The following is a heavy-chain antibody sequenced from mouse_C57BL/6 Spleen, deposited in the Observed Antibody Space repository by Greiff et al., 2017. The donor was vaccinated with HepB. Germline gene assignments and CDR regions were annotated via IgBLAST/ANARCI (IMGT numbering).Heavy chain of an antibody. V-gene: IGHV1-15*01. D-gene: IGHD1-1*01. Sequence: QVQLQQSGAELVRPGASVTLSCKASGYTFTDYEMHWVKQTPVHGLEWIGAIDPETGGTAYNQKFKGKAILTADKSSSTAYMGLRSLTSEDSAVYYCTKVITTVPDWYFDVWGTGTTVTVAS. CDR1: GYTFTDYE. J-gene: IGHJ1*03. CDR3: TKVITTVPDWYFDV. CDR2: IDPETGGT.